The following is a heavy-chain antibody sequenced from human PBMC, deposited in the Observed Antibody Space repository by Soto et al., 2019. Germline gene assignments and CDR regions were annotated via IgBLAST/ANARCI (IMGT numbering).Heavy chain of an antibody. CDR3: ARWGVVVNAGTAYYYYGMDV. V-gene: IGHV4-39*01. CDR2: IYYSGST. J-gene: IGHJ6*02. CDR1: GGSISSGDYY. D-gene: IGHD3-22*01. Sequence: SETLSLTCTVSGGSISSGDYYWGWIRQPPGKGLEWIGSIYYSGSTYYNPSLKSRVTVSVDTSKNQFSLKLSSVTAADTAVYYCARWGVVVNAGTAYYYYGMDVWGQGTTVTVSS.